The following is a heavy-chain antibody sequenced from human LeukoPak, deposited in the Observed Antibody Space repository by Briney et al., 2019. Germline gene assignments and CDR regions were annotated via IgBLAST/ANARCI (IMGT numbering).Heavy chain of an antibody. CDR2: ISSSSSYI. CDR1: GFTFSSYS. Sequence: GSLRLSCAASGFTFSSYSMNWVRQAPGEGLEWVSSISSSSSYIYYADSVKGRFTISRDNAKNSLYLQMNSLRAEDTAVYYCARDHSSSGMDVWGQGTTVTVSS. CDR3: ARDHSSSGMDV. V-gene: IGHV3-21*01. J-gene: IGHJ6*02.